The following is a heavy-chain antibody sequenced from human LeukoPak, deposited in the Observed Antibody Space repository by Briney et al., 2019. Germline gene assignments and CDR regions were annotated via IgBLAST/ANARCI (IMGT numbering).Heavy chain of an antibody. CDR1: GYTFTSYD. J-gene: IGHJ4*02. V-gene: IGHV1-8*01. CDR3: ARVGKGTAVTPRPYYFDY. D-gene: IGHD4-23*01. CDR2: MNPSSGNT. Sequence: ASVKVSCKASGYTFTSYDINWVRQATGQGLEWMGWMNPSSGNTGYAQKFQGRVTMTRNTSINTAYMELSSLRSEDTAVYYCARVGKGTAVTPRPYYFDYWGQGTLVTVSS.